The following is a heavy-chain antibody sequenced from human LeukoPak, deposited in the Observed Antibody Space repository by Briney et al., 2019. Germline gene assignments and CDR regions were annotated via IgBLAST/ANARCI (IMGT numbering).Heavy chain of an antibody. CDR2: FDPEDGET. CDR3: ATRNWNDVYYYFDY. CDR1: GYTLTELS. Sequence: ASVKVSCKVSGYTLTELSMHWVRQAPGKGLEWMGVFDPEDGETIYAQKFQGRVTMTEDTSTDTAYMELSSLRSEDTAVYYCATRNWNDVYYYFDYWGQGTLVTVSS. D-gene: IGHD1-1*01. J-gene: IGHJ4*02. V-gene: IGHV1-24*01.